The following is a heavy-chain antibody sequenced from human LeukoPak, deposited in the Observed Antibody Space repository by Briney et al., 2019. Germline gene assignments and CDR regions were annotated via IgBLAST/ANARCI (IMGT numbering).Heavy chain of an antibody. J-gene: IGHJ4*02. V-gene: IGHV3-11*04. Sequence: PGGSLRLSCAASGFTFSDYYMSWIRQAPGKGLEWVSYISSSGSTIYYADSVKGRFTISRDNAKNSLFLQMNSLRAEDTAVYYCARDFAREFTIDYWGQGTLVTVSS. D-gene: IGHD3-10*01. CDR1: GFTFSDYY. CDR2: ISSSGSTI. CDR3: ARDFAREFTIDY.